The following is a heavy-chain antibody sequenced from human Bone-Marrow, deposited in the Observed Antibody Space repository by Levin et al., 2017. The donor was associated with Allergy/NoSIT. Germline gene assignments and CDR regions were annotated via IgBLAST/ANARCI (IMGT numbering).Heavy chain of an antibody. D-gene: IGHD1-26*01. V-gene: IGHV3-15*07. CDR3: TTRVGWELLRGAAFDI. CDR2: IKSKTDGGTT. CDR1: GFTFSNAW. Sequence: GESLKISCAASGFTFSNAWMNWVRQAPGKGLEWVGRIKSKTDGGTTDYAAPVKGRFTISRDDSKNTLYLQMNSLKTEDTAVYYCTTRVGWELLRGAAFDIWGQGTMVTVSS. J-gene: IGHJ3*02.